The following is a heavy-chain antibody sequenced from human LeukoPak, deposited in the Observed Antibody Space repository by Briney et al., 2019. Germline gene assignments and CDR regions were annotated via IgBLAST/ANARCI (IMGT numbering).Heavy chain of an antibody. Sequence: PGGSLRLSCAASGFTFSSYAMHWVRQAPGKGLEWVAVISYDGSNKYYADSVKGRFTISRDNSKNTLYLQMNSLRAEDTAVYYCARWASSAAPEDYWGQGTLVTVSS. CDR2: ISYDGSNK. CDR1: GFTFSSYA. D-gene: IGHD6-13*01. CDR3: ARWASSAAPEDY. V-gene: IGHV3-30-3*01. J-gene: IGHJ4*02.